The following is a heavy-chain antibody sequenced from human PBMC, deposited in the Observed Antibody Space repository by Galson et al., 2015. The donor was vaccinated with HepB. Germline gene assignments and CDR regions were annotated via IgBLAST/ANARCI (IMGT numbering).Heavy chain of an antibody. Sequence: SLRLSCAASGFTFGDYAMSWVRQAPGKGLEWVGFIRSKAYGGTTEYAASVKGRFTISRDDSKSIAYLQMNSLKTEDTAVYYCTRDKFCSGGSCYSDDAFDIWGQGTMVTVSS. V-gene: IGHV3-49*04. D-gene: IGHD2-15*01. CDR3: TRDKFCSGGSCYSDDAFDI. CDR2: IRSKAYGGTT. CDR1: GFTFGDYA. J-gene: IGHJ3*02.